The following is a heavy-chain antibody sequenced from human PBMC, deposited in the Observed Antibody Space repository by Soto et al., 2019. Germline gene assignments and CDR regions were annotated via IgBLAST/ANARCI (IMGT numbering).Heavy chain of an antibody. CDR3: ASAKLAVAR. V-gene: IGHV4-34*01. CDR2: INHSGDT. Sequence: SSETLSLTRAVYGGSFTDYYWSWIRQPPGKGLEWIGEINHSGDTNYNPSLKSRVTISVDTSKNQFSLKLSSVTAADTAVYYCASAKLAVARWG. D-gene: IGHD6-19*01. CDR1: GGSFTDYY. J-gene: IGHJ1*01.